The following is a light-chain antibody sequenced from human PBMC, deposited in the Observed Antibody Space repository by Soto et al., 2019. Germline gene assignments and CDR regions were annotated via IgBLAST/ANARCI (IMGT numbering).Light chain of an antibody. CDR2: AAY. V-gene: IGKV1-9*01. J-gene: IGKJ3*01. CDR1: QGINNY. CDR3: QQLKSYPLT. Sequence: DIQLTQSPSFLSASVGDRVTITCRASQGINNYLAWYQQKPGKAPNLLIYAAYTLQNGVPSRFSGSGSGTEFTLTITNLQPEDFATYHCQQLKSYPLTFGPGTKVD.